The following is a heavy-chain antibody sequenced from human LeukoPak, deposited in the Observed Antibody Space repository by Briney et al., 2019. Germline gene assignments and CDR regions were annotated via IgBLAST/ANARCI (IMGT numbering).Heavy chain of an antibody. V-gene: IGHV3-7*03. CDR2: IKQDGSEK. D-gene: IGHD6-6*01. CDR1: GFTLSSYW. CDR3: ASSSWVDAFDI. Sequence: GGSLRLSCAASGFTLSSYWMSWVRQAPGKGREWVANIKQDGSEKYYVDSVKGRFTISRDNAKNSLYLQMNSLRAEDTAVYYCASSSWVDAFDIWGQGTMVTVSS. J-gene: IGHJ3*02.